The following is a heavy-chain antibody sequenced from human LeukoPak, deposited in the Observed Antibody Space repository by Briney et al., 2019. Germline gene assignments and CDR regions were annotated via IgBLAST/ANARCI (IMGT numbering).Heavy chain of an antibody. CDR2: IYYSGST. CDR3: ARVVVVTATPRYFDY. CDR1: DGSIRTYY. J-gene: IGHJ4*02. Sequence: SETLSLTCSVSDGSIRTYYWSWIRQSPGQGLEWIGYIYYSGSTYYNPSLKSRVTISVDTSKNQFSLKLSSVTAADTAVYYCARVVVVTATPRYFDYWGQGTLVTVSS. D-gene: IGHD2-21*02. V-gene: IGHV4-59*12.